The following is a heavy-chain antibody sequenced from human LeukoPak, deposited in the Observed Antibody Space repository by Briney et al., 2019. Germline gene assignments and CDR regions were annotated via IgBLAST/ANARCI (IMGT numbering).Heavy chain of an antibody. CDR1: GCTFTAHA. J-gene: IGHJ6*02. D-gene: IGHD2-15*01. CDR3: ARGRGVSSYDAMDV. Sequence: PGGSLRLSCAASGCTFTAHAMHWVRQAPGKGLEYVSTISTNGDTTYYADSVKGRFTISRDNSKNTLYLQMGSLRAEDMAVYYCARGRGVSSYDAMDVWGRGTTVTVSS. V-gene: IGHV3-64*02. CDR2: ISTNGDTT.